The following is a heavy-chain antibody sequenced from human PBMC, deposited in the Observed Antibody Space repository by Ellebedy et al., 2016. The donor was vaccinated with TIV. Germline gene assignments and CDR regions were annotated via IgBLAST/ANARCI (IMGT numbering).Heavy chain of an antibody. CDR1: GFTFSSYW. J-gene: IGHJ3*01. Sequence: PGGSLRLSCAASGFTFSSYWMSWVRQAPGKGLEWVAKIKPDGSDKWYVDSVKGRLTISRDSAKNSLYLQMNSLRAEDTAVYYCARVMVGVATFDYWGQGTMVTVSS. V-gene: IGHV3-7*01. CDR3: ARVMVGVATFDY. CDR2: IKPDGSDK. D-gene: IGHD2-15*01.